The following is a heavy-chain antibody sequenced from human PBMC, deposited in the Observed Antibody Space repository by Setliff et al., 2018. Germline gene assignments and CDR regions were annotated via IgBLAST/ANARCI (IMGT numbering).Heavy chain of an antibody. V-gene: IGHV3-72*01. Sequence: GSLRLSCAASGFTFSDHYMDGVRQAPGKGLEWVGRTRNKANSYTTGYAASVKGRFTISRDDSKNSLSLQMNSLKTEDTAVYYCVRDLHWGFDYWGLGTLVTASS. CDR1: GFTFSDHY. D-gene: IGHD7-27*01. CDR2: TRNKANSYTT. CDR3: VRDLHWGFDY. J-gene: IGHJ4*02.